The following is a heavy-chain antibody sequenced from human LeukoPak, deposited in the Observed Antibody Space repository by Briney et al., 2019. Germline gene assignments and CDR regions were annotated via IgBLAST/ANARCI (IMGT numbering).Heavy chain of an antibody. CDR3: ARQPPYSSTFDI. CDR1: GASINSYR. V-gene: IGHV4-59*08. J-gene: IGHJ3*02. D-gene: IGHD2-21*01. CDR2: ISYDGKT. Sequence: SETLSLTCNVSGASINSYRWNWIRQPPGKGLEWIGYISYDGKTNYNPSLKSRLTLSVDTSKNQLSLRLTSVTAADRAVYYCARQPPYSSTFDIWGQGTMVTVSS.